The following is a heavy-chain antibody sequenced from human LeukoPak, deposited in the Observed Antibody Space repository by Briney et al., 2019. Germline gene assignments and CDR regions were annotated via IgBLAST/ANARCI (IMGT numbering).Heavy chain of an antibody. Sequence: PSESLSLTCTVSGGSISSSSYYWGWIRQPPGKGLEWIGSIYYSGSTYYNPSLKSRVTISVDTSKNQFSLKLSSVTAADTAVYYCARGHVLLWFGELSSNWFDPWGQGTLVTVSS. D-gene: IGHD3-10*01. CDR1: GGSISSSSYY. CDR3: ARGHVLLWFGELSSNWFDP. CDR2: IYYSGST. V-gene: IGHV4-39*07. J-gene: IGHJ5*02.